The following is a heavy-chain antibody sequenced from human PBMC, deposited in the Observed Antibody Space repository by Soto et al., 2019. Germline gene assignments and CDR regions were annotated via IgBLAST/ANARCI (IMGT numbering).Heavy chain of an antibody. V-gene: IGHV3-30-3*01. CDR2: MSYDGART. CDR1: GFTFTSFT. CDR3: ARDRPYGAPNWFAP. J-gene: IGHJ5*02. D-gene: IGHD4-17*01. Sequence: QVQLVESGGGVVQPGGSLSLSCATSGFTFTSFTMHWVRQAPGKGLEWIAVMSYDGARTDYADAVKGRFTISRDTSKNTLSLQRTNLSPADPEMYYCARDRPYGAPNWFAPGGKGTRVPVSS.